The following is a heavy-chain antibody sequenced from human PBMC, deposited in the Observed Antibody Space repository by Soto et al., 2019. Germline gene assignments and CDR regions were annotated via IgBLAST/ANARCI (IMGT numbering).Heavy chain of an antibody. D-gene: IGHD6-13*01. CDR3: ARYRREAVAGYTLDN. CDR1: GVSISSNY. Sequence: PSETLSLTCTVSGVSISSNYWAWIRQPPGKGLEWIGYVYNSGSTNYNPSLKSRVTISEDTSKSQFSLKVNSMTAADTAVCYCARYRREAVAGYTLDNWGQGTLVTVSS. J-gene: IGHJ4*02. CDR2: VYNSGST. V-gene: IGHV4-59*01.